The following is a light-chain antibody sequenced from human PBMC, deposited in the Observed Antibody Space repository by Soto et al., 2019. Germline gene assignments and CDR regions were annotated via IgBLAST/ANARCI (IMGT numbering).Light chain of an antibody. V-gene: IGLV2-8*01. CDR3: SSYAGSNSVI. CDR1: SSDVGGNNY. CDR2: EVT. J-gene: IGLJ2*01. Sequence: QSALTQPPSASGSPGPSVAMSCTGTSSDVGGNNYVSWYQQHPGKAPKLLVYEVTKRPAGVPDRFSGSKSGNTASLTVSGLQAEDEAEYYCSSYAGSNSVIFGGGTKLTVL.